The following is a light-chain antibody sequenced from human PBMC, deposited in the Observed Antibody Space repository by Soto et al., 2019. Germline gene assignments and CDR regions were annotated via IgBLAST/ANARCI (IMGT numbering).Light chain of an antibody. CDR2: EGN. Sequence: QSVLTQPASVSGSPGQSITISCAGTSSDVGSYNFVSWYQQHPGKAPKLMIYEGNKRPSGVSNRFSGYKSGNTASLTISGLQAADEADYYCCSYAGSSTFVVFGGGTKLTVL. CDR3: CSYAGSSTFVV. CDR1: SSDVGSYNF. V-gene: IGLV2-23*03. J-gene: IGLJ2*01.